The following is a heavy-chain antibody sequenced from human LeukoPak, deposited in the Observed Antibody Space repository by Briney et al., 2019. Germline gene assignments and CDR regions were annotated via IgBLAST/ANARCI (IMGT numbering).Heavy chain of an antibody. CDR1: GGSFSGYY. D-gene: IGHD6-6*01. CDR3: ARGSIAGGMDV. J-gene: IGHJ6*02. CDR2: INHSGRA. V-gene: IGHV4-34*01. Sequence: SETLSLTCAVYGGSFSGYYWSWIRQPPGKGLEWIGEINHSGRANYKSPLKSRATISIDTSKNQMSLKLTSVTAADTAVYYCARGSIAGGMDVWGQGTTVTVSS.